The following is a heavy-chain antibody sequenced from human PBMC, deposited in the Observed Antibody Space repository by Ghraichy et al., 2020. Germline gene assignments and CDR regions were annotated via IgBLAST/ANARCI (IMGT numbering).Heavy chain of an antibody. CDR1: GFTFSTYG. V-gene: IGHV3-23*01. Sequence: GGSLRLSCAASGFTFSTYGMSWDRQAPGKGLEWVSAISGSGISTFYADSVKGRFTISRDNSKKTLYLQMNSLRAEDTAVYYCAKAFDSSGYLRVYFDYWGQGTLVTVSS. CDR3: AKAFDSSGYLRVYFDY. J-gene: IGHJ4*02. D-gene: IGHD3-22*01. CDR2: ISGSGIST.